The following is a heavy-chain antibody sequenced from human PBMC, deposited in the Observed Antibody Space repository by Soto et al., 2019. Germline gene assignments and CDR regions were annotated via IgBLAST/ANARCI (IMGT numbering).Heavy chain of an antibody. Sequence: PGGSLRLSCSASGFTFSSYAMHWVRQAPGKGLEYVSAISSNGGSTYYADSVKGRFTISRDNSKNTLYLQMNSLRAEDTAVYYCARERHSSGGFDYWGQGTLVTVSS. CDR1: GFTFSSYA. V-gene: IGHV3-64*04. D-gene: IGHD6-19*01. CDR3: ARERHSSGGFDY. CDR2: ISSNGGST. J-gene: IGHJ4*02.